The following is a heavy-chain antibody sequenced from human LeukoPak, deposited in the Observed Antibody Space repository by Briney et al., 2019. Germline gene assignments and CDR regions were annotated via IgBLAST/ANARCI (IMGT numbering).Heavy chain of an antibody. V-gene: IGHV3-23*01. CDR2: ISGSGSTT. J-gene: IGHJ4*02. CDR3: ARRDLSDGRWLFLDY. Sequence: GGSLRLSCAVSGFTFSSHPMTWVRQAAGKGLGWGSSISGSGSTTNYADSVKGRFTISRDNSKNTLYLQMNDLRAEATAIYYCARRDLSDGRWLFLDYWGQGTLVTVSS. D-gene: IGHD3-22*01. CDR1: GFTFSSHP.